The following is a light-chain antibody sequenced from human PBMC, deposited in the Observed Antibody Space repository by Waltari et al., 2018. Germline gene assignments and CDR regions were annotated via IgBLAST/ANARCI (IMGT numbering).Light chain of an antibody. CDR1: SRDIGGSTF. J-gene: IGLJ3*02. Sequence: QSALTQLPSASGSPGQSVTIPCPGTSRDIGGSTFFSWYQQRPGKAPRFLIYDVNKRPSGVSDRFSGSKSGNTASLTVSGLQPDDEATYYCSAFAGSNNFGVFGGGTKLTVL. CDR2: DVN. CDR3: SAFAGSNNFGV. V-gene: IGLV2-8*01.